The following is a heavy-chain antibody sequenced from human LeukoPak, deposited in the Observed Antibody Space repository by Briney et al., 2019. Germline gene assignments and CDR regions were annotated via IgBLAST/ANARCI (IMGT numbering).Heavy chain of an antibody. Sequence: ASVKVSCKASGYTFTSYGISWVRQAPGQGLEWMGWISAYNGNTNYAQKLQGRVTMTTDTSTSTAYMELGSLRSEDTAVYYCARDHYYDSSGCLNYWGQGTLVTVSS. J-gene: IGHJ4*02. CDR1: GYTFTSYG. CDR3: ARDHYYDSSGCLNY. V-gene: IGHV1-18*01. D-gene: IGHD3-22*01. CDR2: ISAYNGNT.